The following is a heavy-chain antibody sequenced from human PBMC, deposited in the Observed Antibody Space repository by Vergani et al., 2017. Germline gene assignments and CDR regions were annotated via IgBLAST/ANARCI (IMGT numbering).Heavy chain of an antibody. Sequence: QVQLHELGPGLVKPSQTLSLICSVSGVSMQSGSFYWTWTRQTAERRLEWMGRVYPSGTTNYNPSLKSRVTLSVDTSKNQLSLRMTSVTAADTAVYYCARDSWTSELRGVYWFDTWGQGTLVGVSS. V-gene: IGHV4-61*02. CDR1: GVSMQSGSFY. J-gene: IGHJ5*02. CDR2: VYPSGTT. D-gene: IGHD3-10*01. CDR3: ARDSWTSELRGVYWFDT.